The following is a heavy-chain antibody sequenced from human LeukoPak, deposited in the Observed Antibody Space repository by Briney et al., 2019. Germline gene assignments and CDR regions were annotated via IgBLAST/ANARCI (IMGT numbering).Heavy chain of an antibody. CDR3: AKAGGGLMTPFDP. Sequence: GGSLRLSRAASGFTFSSYGTHWVRQAPGKGLEWVAVISYDGSNKYYTDSVKGRFTISRDNSKNTLYLQMNSLRAEDTAVYYCAKAGGGLMTPFDPWGQGTLVTVSS. CDR1: GFTFSSYG. J-gene: IGHJ5*02. CDR2: ISYDGSNK. D-gene: IGHD3-16*01. V-gene: IGHV3-30*18.